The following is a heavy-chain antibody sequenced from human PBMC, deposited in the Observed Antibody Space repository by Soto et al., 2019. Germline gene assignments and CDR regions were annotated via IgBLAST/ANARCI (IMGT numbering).Heavy chain of an antibody. Sequence: QVQLVQSGAEVKKPGSSVKVSCKASGGIFGSYAISWLRQAPGQGLEWMGAVIPILGQAYYAQNFQDRVTITADESTTTAYMDLISLRSDDTAVYFCARVGGVGAPPGADYWGQGTLVTVSS. CDR3: ARVGGVGAPPGADY. D-gene: IGHD1-26*01. V-gene: IGHV1-69*01. CDR1: GGIFGSYA. CDR2: VIPILGQA. J-gene: IGHJ4*02.